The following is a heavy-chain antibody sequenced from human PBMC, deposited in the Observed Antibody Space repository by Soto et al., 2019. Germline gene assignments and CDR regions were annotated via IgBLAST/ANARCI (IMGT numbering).Heavy chain of an antibody. J-gene: IGHJ4*02. D-gene: IGHD6-13*01. Sequence: EVQLVESGGGLVQPGGSLTLSCAASGFTFKNYWMHWVRRAPGKGLVWVSRIDSDGTSTKYADSVKGRFLISRDNSKNXLSLKMNSLRAEDTAVYYCVRAAGHSSTWYRNYFDYWGQGHLVTVAS. CDR3: VRAAGHSSTWYRNYFDY. CDR1: GFTFKNYW. V-gene: IGHV3-74*01. CDR2: IDSDGTST.